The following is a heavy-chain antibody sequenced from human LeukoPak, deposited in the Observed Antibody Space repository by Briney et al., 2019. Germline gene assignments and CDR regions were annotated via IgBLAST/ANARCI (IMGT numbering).Heavy chain of an antibody. D-gene: IGHD3-10*01. CDR2: ISAYNGNT. J-gene: IGHJ4*01. V-gene: IGHV1-18*01. CDR3: ARGKGFGPHAAIDY. Sequence: ASVKVSCKTSGYTFTSYGISWVRQAPGQGLEWMGWISAYNGNTNYPQKLQGRVTMTTDTSTSTAYMELSRLRSDDTAVYYCARGKGFGPHAAIDYWGQGTLVTVSS. CDR1: GYTFTSYG.